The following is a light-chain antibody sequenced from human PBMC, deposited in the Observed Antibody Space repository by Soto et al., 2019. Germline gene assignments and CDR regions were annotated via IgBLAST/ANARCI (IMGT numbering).Light chain of an antibody. CDR1: QSINNY. J-gene: IGKJ4*01. CDR3: QYRGIWPPGAT. CDR2: DAS. V-gene: IGKV3-11*01. Sequence: EIVLTQSPVTLSLSPGERATLSCRASQSINNYLDWYQQKPGQPPRLLIYDASKRATAIPVRFSGSGSGTDFTLTISRLEPEDSAVYYCQYRGIWPPGATFGGGTKVEIK.